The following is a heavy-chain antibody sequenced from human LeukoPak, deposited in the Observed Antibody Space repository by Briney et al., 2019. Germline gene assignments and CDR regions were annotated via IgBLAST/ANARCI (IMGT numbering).Heavy chain of an antibody. J-gene: IGHJ4*02. V-gene: IGHV4-38-2*01. Sequence: SETLSLTCAVSGCPISSGYYWGWIRQPPGKGLEWIGSIYHSGSTYYNPSLKSRVTISVDTSKNQFSLKLSSVTAADTAVYYCARLKYYGSGSSDYWGQGTLVTVSS. CDR2: IYHSGST. CDR3: ARLKYYGSGSSDY. CDR1: GCPISSGYY. D-gene: IGHD3-10*01.